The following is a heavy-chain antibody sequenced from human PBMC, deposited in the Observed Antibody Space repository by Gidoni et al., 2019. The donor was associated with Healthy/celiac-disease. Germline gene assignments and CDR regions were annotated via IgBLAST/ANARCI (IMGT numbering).Heavy chain of an antibody. CDR3: AMGGIAAAGWRWGAGGKGKSAYYFDY. J-gene: IGHJ4*02. V-gene: IGHV1-8*01. CDR1: GYTFTSYD. Sequence: QVQLVQSGAEVKKPGASVKVSCTASGYTFTSYDITWVRHATGQGLEWMGWMNPTRGNTGYGQKCKGRVTMTRTTSINTAFMERSSLGSEAPAVYFCAMGGIAAAGWRWGAGGKGKSAYYFDYWGQGTLVTVSS. CDR2: MNPTRGNT. D-gene: IGHD6-13*01.